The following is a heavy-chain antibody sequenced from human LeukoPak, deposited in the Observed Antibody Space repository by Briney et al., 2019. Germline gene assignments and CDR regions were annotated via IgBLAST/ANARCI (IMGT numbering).Heavy chain of an antibody. CDR1: AFTFSSYA. CDR2: ISGSGGST. CDR3: AKASNYGSGSYYPRGVDY. Sequence: GGSLRLSCAASAFTFSSYAMSWVRQAPGKGLKWVSAISGSGGSTYYADSVKGRFTISRDNSKNTLYLQMNSLRAEDTAVYYCAKASNYGSGSYYPRGVDYWGQGTLVTVSS. V-gene: IGHV3-23*01. D-gene: IGHD3-10*01. J-gene: IGHJ4*02.